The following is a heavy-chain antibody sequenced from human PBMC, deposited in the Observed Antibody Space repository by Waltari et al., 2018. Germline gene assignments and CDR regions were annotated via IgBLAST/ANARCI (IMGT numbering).Heavy chain of an antibody. CDR2: FNPISGGT. V-gene: IGHV1-2*04. J-gene: IGHJ6*04. CDR1: GYTFTGSY. Sequence: QVQLVQSGAEVKKPGASVKVSCKASGYTFTGSYMHWVRQAPGQGLEWMGWFNPISGGTNGAQKFEGWVTMTRYTSISTAYMELSRLRSDDTAVYYCARDRQHMAAYGMDVWGKGTTVTVSS. D-gene: IGHD2-21*01. CDR3: ARDRQHMAAYGMDV.